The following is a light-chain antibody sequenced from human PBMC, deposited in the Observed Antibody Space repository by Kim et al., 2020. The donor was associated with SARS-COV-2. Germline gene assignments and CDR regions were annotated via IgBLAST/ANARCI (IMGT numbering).Light chain of an antibody. CDR1: NMGSKN. J-gene: IGLJ3*02. Sequence: SVALGQTARITCGGNNMGSKNVHWYQQKPGRAPVLVIYRDSNRPSGIPERFSGSNSGNTATLTISRAQAGDEADYYCQVWDSSTGVFGGGTQLTVL. V-gene: IGLV3-9*01. CDR3: QVWDSSTGV. CDR2: RDS.